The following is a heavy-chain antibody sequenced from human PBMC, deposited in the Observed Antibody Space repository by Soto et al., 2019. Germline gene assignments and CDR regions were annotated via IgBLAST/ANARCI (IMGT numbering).Heavy chain of an antibody. V-gene: IGHV4-4*02. D-gene: IGHD1-7*01. CDR3: AGDVVELGVGFDF. CDR1: GGSISSSNW. CDR2: IYHSGST. Sequence: QVQLQESGPGLVKPSGTLSLTCAVSGGSISSSNWWSWVRQPPGKGLEWIGEIYHSGSTNYNPSPKGPVTISVDKSQNQVSLKLSPVTAADTAVYYCAGDVVELGVGFDFWGQGTLVTVSS. J-gene: IGHJ4*02.